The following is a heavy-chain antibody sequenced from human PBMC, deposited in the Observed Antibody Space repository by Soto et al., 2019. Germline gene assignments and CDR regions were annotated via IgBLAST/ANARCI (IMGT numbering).Heavy chain of an antibody. D-gene: IGHD6-19*01. CDR3: AKSSAPDRGTGYSSGWAHYYYYGMDV. CDR2: ISYDGSNK. Sequence: QVQLVESGGGVVQPGRSLRLSCAASGFTFSSYGMHWVRQAPGKGLEWVAVISYDGSNKYYADSVKGRFTISRDNSKNTLYLQMNSLRAEDTAVYYCAKSSAPDRGTGYSSGWAHYYYYGMDVWGQGTTVTVSS. J-gene: IGHJ6*02. V-gene: IGHV3-30*18. CDR1: GFTFSSYG.